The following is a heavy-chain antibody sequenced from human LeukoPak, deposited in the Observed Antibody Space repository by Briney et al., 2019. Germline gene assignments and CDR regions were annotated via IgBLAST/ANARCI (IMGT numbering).Heavy chain of an antibody. D-gene: IGHD6-13*01. J-gene: IGHJ4*02. Sequence: GGSLRLSCAASGFTFSSYAMSWVRQAPGKGLEWASAISGSGGSTYYAGSVKGRFTISRDNSKNTLYLQMNSLRAEDTAVYYCAKGRYVAAAAIDYWGQGTLVTVSS. CDR3: AKGRYVAAAAIDY. CDR2: ISGSGGST. V-gene: IGHV3-23*01. CDR1: GFTFSSYA.